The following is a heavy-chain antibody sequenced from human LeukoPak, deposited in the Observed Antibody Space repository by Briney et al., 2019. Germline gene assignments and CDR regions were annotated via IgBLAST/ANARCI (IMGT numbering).Heavy chain of an antibody. Sequence: ASGRVSCKASGYTVTSYDINWVRQSAGQQLEWMGWMKPKSGNTGYAQKFQGRVTMKRNTSIRTAYMELSSLRSEDMAVYYCARGTLPYDGYWGGGPVVSVSS. J-gene: IGHJ4*02. CDR3: ARGTLPYDGY. D-gene: IGHD3-3*01. CDR1: GYTVTSYD. CDR2: MKPKSGNT. V-gene: IGHV1-8*01.